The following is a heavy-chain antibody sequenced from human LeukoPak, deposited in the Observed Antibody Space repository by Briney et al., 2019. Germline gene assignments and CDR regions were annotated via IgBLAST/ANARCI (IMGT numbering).Heavy chain of an antibody. D-gene: IGHD1-7*01. J-gene: IGHJ4*02. Sequence: SETLSLTCTVSGGSISSSSYYWGWIRQPPGTGLVWIGSIYYSGSTYYNPSLKSRVTISVDTSKNQFSRKLSSVTAADTAVYYCARVITGTNSQFDYWGQGTLVTVSS. CDR1: GGSISSSSYY. CDR3: ARVITGTNSQFDY. CDR2: IYYSGST. V-gene: IGHV4-39*07.